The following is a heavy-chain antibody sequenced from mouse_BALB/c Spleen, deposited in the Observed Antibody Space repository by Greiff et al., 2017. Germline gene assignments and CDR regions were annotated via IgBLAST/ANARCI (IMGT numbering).Heavy chain of an antibody. J-gene: IGHJ3*01. CDR2: IWAGGST. Sequence: VHLVESGPGLVAPSQSLSITCTVSGFSLTSYGVHWVRQPPGKGLEWLGVIWAGGSTNYNSALMSRLSISKDNSKSQVFLKMNSLQTDDTAMYYCARGGGYDYDEGFAYWGQGTLVTVSA. V-gene: IGHV2-9*02. CDR3: ARGGGYDYDEGFAY. D-gene: IGHD2-4*01. CDR1: GFSLTSYG.